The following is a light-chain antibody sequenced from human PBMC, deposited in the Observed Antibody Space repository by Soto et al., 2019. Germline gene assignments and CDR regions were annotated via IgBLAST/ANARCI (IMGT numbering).Light chain of an antibody. CDR3: QQYNSYSPLT. V-gene: IGKV1-5*01. Sequence: DIQMTQSPSTLSASVGDRVTITCRASQSIRSWLAWYQQKPGKAPKVLIYDASSLESGVPSRFSGSGSGTEFTLTISSLRPDDYATYYCQQYNSYSPLTFGGGTKVDIK. CDR2: DAS. CDR1: QSIRSW. J-gene: IGKJ4*01.